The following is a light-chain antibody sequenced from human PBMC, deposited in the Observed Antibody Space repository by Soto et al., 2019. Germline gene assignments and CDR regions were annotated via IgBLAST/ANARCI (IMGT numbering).Light chain of an antibody. V-gene: IGKV3-15*01. CDR2: DTF. CDR1: QSISNK. Sequence: EIVMTQSPATLSVSPGERATLSCRASQSISNKLAWYQQKPGQAPRLLIYDTFIRATGITARFSGSGSGTEFTLTISSLQSEDLAVYYCQQYNNWFLISFGQGTRLEIQ. CDR3: QQYNNWFLIS. J-gene: IGKJ5*01.